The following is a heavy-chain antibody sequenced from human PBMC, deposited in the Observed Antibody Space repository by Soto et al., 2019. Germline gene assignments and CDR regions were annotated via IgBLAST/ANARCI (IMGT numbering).Heavy chain of an antibody. CDR3: AKGGAYYYSSSGYLDS. D-gene: IGHD3-22*01. CDR1: GFTFTHA. V-gene: IGHV3-23*01. CDR2: ISVSSST. J-gene: IGHJ4*02. Sequence: EEQLLESGGGLVQPGGSLRLSCAASGFTFTHAMNWVRQAPGKGLEWVSTISVSSSTYYADSVKGRFTSSRDNSRSTVYLQMNSLTAEDTAVYYCAKGGAYYYSSSGYLDSWGQGTLVTVSS.